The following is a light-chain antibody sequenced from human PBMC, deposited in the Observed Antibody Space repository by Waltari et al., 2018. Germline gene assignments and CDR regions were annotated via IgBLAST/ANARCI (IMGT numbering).Light chain of an antibody. CDR1: QGIRSY. CDR3: QYLNTYPIS. Sequence: DIQLTQSPSFLSASVGDRVTITCRASQGIRSYLAWYQQKPGKAPKLLIYTASTLQSGVPSSFSGSGSATVFTIIIISLRPEEFATYYCQYLNTYPISFGQGTRLEF. CDR2: TAS. V-gene: IGKV1-9*01. J-gene: IGKJ5*01.